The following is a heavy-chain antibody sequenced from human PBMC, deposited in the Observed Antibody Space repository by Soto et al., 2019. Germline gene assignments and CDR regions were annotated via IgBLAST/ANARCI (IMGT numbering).Heavy chain of an antibody. CDR2: ISYTGST. J-gene: IGHJ4*02. CDR3: ARALYDYSDFFFDY. V-gene: IGHV4-30-4*01. D-gene: IGHD4-17*01. CDR1: GASMSSGDCY. Sequence: LSLTCTVSGASMSSGDCYWIWIRQPPGKGLECIGYISYTGSTYYNPSLKSRVTMPVDTSKNQFSLELISVTAADTAVYYCARALYDYSDFFFDYWGQGTMVTVYS.